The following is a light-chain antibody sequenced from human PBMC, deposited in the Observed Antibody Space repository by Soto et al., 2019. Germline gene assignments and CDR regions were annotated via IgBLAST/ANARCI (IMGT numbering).Light chain of an antibody. CDR2: EVS. CDR3: SSYTSSSTWV. Sequence: QSDLTQPASVSGSPGQSITISCTGTSSDVGGYNYVSWYQQHPGKAPKLMIYEVSNRPSGVYNRFSGSKSGNTASLTISGLPAEDEADYCCSSYTSSSTWVFGGGTKLTVL. CDR1: SSDVGGYNY. J-gene: IGLJ3*02. V-gene: IGLV2-14*01.